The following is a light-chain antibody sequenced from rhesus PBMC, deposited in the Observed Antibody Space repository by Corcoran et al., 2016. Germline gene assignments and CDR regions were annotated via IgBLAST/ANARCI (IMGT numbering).Light chain of an antibody. Sequence: EIVVTQSPATLSLSPGERATLSCRASQSVSSRLAWYQQKPGQTPRLLIYEACSRVTGIPDRFSGCGSGTDFTLTISSLEPEDVAVYFCQQESNWSLTFGGGTKVEVK. J-gene: IGKJ4*01. CDR3: QQESNWSLT. V-gene: IGKV3-17*02. CDR1: QSVSSR. CDR2: EAC.